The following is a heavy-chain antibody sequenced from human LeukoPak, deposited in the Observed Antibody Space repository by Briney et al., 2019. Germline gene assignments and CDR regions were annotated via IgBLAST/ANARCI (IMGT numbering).Heavy chain of an antibody. V-gene: IGHV3-21*01. J-gene: IGHJ3*02. CDR1: GFTFSNYN. Sequence: GGSLRLSCEASGFTFSNYNMNWVRQAPGKGLEWVSSISSGSSYIYYADSVKGRFTISRDNAKNSLYLQMTSLRAEDTAVYYCARGTNWGGDDAFDIWGHGTMVTVSS. D-gene: IGHD7-27*01. CDR3: ARGTNWGGDDAFDI. CDR2: ISSGSSYI.